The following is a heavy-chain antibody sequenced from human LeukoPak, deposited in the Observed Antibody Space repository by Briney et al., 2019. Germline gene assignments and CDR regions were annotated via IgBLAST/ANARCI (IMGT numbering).Heavy chain of an antibody. CDR2: MNPYSGNT. J-gene: IGHJ3*02. D-gene: IGHD1-1*01. V-gene: IGHV1-8*01. CDR1: GYTFTNYD. Sequence: ASVKVSCKASGYTFTNYDINWMRQAAGQGLEWVGWMNPYSGNTVYAQEFQGRVTMTSNTSRSTAYMELSSLRSEDTAVYYCTTRISVHTGPFDIWGQGTMVTVSS. CDR3: TTRISVHTGPFDI.